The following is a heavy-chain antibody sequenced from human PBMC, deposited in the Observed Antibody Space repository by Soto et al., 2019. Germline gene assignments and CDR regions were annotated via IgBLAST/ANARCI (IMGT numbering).Heavy chain of an antibody. D-gene: IGHD2-2*01. J-gene: IGHJ5*02. CDR1: GGSISSSSYY. V-gene: IGHV4-39*01. CDR2: IYYSGST. CDR3: ARGIVVVPAAKGNWFDP. Sequence: QLQLQESGPGLVKPSETLSLTCTVSGGSISSSSYYWGWIRQPPGKGLEWIGSIYYSGSTYYNPSLKSRVTISVDTSKNQFSLKLSSVTAADTAVYYCARGIVVVPAAKGNWFDPWGQGTLVTVSS.